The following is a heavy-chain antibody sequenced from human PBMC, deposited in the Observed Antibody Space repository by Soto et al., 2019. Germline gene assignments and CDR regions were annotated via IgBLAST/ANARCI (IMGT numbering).Heavy chain of an antibody. CDR1: GYTFTSYY. D-gene: IGHD2-21*02. V-gene: IGHV1-46*01. CDR3: ARDAHIVVVTAIRALGY. Sequence: EASVKVSCKASGYTFTSYYMHWVRQAPGQGLEWMGIINPSGGSTSYAQKFQGRVTMTRDTSTSTVYMELSSLRSEDTAVYYCARDAHIVVVTAIRALGYWGQGTLVTVS. J-gene: IGHJ4*02. CDR2: INPSGGST.